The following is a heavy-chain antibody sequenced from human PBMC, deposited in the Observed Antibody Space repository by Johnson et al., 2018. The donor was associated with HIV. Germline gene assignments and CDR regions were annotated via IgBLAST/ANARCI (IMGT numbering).Heavy chain of an antibody. J-gene: IGHJ3*02. V-gene: IGHV3-9*01. Sequence: VQLVESGGGLVQPGGSLRLSCAASGFTFSSYDMRWVRQAPGKGLEWVSGISWNSGSIGYADSVKGRFTISRDNAKNSLYLQMNSLRTEDTALYYCAKEMTGRTTTVFDIWGQGTMGSVSS. D-gene: IGHD1-7*01. CDR1: GFTFSSYD. CDR2: ISWNSGSI. CDR3: AKEMTGRTTTVFDI.